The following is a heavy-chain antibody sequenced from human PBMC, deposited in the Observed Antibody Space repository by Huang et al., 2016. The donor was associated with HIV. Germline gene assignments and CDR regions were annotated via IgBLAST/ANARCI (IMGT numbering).Heavy chain of an antibody. CDR1: GGTFSTSA. CDR3: ARGRTRSSLYDSYYALDV. V-gene: IGHV1-69*01. D-gene: IGHD6-6*01. CDR2: SIPIFGTA. Sequence: QVQLVQSGAEVKKPGSSVKVSCKASGGTFSTSAISWVRQAPGHGLEWMGGSIPIFGTANYAQKFQGTGTITADEFTSTAYMELSSLRSEDTALYYCARGRTRSSLYDSYYALDVWGQGTTVTVSS. J-gene: IGHJ6*02.